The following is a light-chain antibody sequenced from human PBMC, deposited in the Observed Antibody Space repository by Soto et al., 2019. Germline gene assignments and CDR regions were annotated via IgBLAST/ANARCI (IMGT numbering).Light chain of an antibody. J-gene: IGKJ1*01. CDR2: DAS. CDR3: QQYNSYSPMT. CDR1: QSISSW. Sequence: DIQMTQSPSTLSASVGDRVTITCRASQSISSWLAWYQQKPGKAPKLLIYDASSLESGVPSRFSGSGSWTEFTLTISSLQPDDFATYYCQQYNSYSPMTFGQGTKVDIK. V-gene: IGKV1-5*01.